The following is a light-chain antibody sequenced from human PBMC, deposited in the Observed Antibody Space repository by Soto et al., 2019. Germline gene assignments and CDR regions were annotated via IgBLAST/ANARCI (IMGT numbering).Light chain of an antibody. CDR2: GAS. V-gene: IGKV3-20*01. J-gene: IGKJ4*01. Sequence: EIVLTQSPGTLSLSPGERATLSCRASQSVSSSYFAWYQQKPGQAPRLLIYGASSRATGIPDRFSGSGSGTDFTLTISRLEPEDFAVYYCQQNGSSPSLTFGGGTKVEIK. CDR3: QQNGSSPSLT. CDR1: QSVSSSY.